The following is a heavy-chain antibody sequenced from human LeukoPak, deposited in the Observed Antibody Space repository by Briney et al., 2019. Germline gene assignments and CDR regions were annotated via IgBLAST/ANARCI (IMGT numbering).Heavy chain of an antibody. J-gene: IGHJ4*02. V-gene: IGHV3-23*01. CDR2: MSGSGGST. Sequence: GGSLRLSCAASGFTFSSYRMYWVRQAPGKGLEWVSAMSGSGGSTYYADSVKGRFTISRDNSKNTLYLQMNSLRAEDTAVYYCAKDRAGGYYYDSSGYYWGQGTLVTVSS. D-gene: IGHD3-22*01. CDR1: GFTFSSYR. CDR3: AKDRAGGYYYDSSGYY.